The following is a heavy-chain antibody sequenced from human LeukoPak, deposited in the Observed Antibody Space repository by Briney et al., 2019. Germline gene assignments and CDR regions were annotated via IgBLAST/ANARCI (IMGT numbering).Heavy chain of an antibody. CDR3: ARDLYCGGDCYSNWFDP. CDR2: IISILGIA. V-gene: IGHV1-69*04. J-gene: IGHJ5*02. Sequence: SVNVACKASGGTFSSYTISWVRQAPGQGLEWMGRIISILGIANYAQKFQGRVTITADKSTSTAYMELSSLRSEDTAVYYCARDLYCGGDCYSNWFDPWGQGTLVTVSS. D-gene: IGHD2-21*02. CDR1: GGTFSSYT.